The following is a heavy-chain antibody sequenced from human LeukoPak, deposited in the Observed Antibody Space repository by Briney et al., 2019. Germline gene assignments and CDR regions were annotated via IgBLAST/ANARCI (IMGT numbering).Heavy chain of an antibody. Sequence: GGSLRLSCAASGFTFSSYSMNWVRQAPGKGLEWVSSISSSSSYIYYADSVKGRFTISRDNAKNSLYLQMNSLRAEDTAVYYCARDSPLYCGGDCPHDYWGQGTLSPSPQ. D-gene: IGHD2-21*01. CDR2: ISSSSSYI. J-gene: IGHJ4*02. V-gene: IGHV3-21*03. CDR3: ARDSPLYCGGDCPHDY. CDR1: GFTFSSYS.